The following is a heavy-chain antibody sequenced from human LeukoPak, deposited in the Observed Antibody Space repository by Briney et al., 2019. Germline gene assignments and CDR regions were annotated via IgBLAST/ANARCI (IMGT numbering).Heavy chain of an antibody. CDR1: GFTFDDYA. Sequence: GRSLRLSCAASGFTFDDYAMHWVRQAPGKGLEWVSGISWNSGSISYADSVKGRFTISRDNAKNSLYLQMNSLRAEGTALYSCAKDAASGGNSIFNWCDPWGQGTLVTVSS. CDR2: ISWNSGSI. J-gene: IGHJ5*02. V-gene: IGHV3-9*01. CDR3: AKDAASGGNSIFNWCDP. D-gene: IGHD4-23*01.